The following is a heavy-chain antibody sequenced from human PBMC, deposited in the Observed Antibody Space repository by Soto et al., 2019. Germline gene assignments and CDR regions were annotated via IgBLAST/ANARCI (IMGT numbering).Heavy chain of an antibody. D-gene: IGHD1-26*01. V-gene: IGHV3-23*01. CDR2: ISGSGGSA. Sequence: EVQLSESGGGLVQTGGSLRLSCAASGFSFRTYTMSWVRQAPGKGLEWLSVISGSGGSASYADSVQGRFVISRDNARNTLYLHMNSLRAEDTAMYYCAKARCTTTDCYVPDYWGRGTLVTVSS. CDR1: GFSFRTYT. J-gene: IGHJ4*02. CDR3: AKARCTTTDCYVPDY.